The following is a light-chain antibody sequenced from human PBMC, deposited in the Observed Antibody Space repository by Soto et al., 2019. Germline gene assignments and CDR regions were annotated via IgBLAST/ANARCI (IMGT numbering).Light chain of an antibody. CDR2: GAS. CDR3: QQYNNWRT. CDR1: QSVSSN. J-gene: IGKJ1*01. V-gene: IGKV3-15*01. Sequence: EIVMTQSPATLSVSPGERATLSCRASQSVSSNLAWYQQKPGQAPRLLIYGASTRATGIPARFSGSGSGTEFTLTISSLQSEDFAVYYCQQYNNWRTFGQGTKAEIK.